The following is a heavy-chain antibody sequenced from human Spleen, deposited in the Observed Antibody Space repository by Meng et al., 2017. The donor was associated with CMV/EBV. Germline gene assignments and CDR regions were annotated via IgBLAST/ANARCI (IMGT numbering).Heavy chain of an antibody. V-gene: IGHV3-23*03. CDR3: AKDLALGYCNGGSCYSAY. D-gene: IGHD2-15*01. Sequence: GESLKISCAASGFAFSTYAMSWVRQAPGKGLEWVSVIYSGGVATYYADSVKGRFTISRDNSKNTLYLQMNNLRAEDTAVYYCAKDLALGYCNGGSCYSAYWGQGTLVTVSS. J-gene: IGHJ4*02. CDR1: GFAFSTYA. CDR2: IYSGGVAT.